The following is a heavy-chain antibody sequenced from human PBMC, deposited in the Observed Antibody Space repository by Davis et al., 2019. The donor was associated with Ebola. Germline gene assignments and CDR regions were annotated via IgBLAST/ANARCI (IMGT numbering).Heavy chain of an antibody. CDR1: GYTFTSYD. CDR3: ARDPLVGAVGY. D-gene: IGHD1-26*01. V-gene: IGHV1-18*01. J-gene: IGHJ4*02. Sequence: ASVKVSCKASGYTFTSYDINWVRQATGQGLEWMGWISAYNGNTNYAQKLQGRVTMTTDTSTSTAYMELRSLRSDDTAVYYCARDPLVGAVGYWGQGTLVTVSS. CDR2: ISAYNGNT.